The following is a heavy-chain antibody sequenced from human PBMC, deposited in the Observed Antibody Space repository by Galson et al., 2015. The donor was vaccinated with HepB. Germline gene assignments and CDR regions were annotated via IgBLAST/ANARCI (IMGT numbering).Heavy chain of an antibody. V-gene: IGHV1-69*13. CDR1: GGTFSSYA. CDR3: ARYPAIAAAGHDAFDI. D-gene: IGHD6-13*01. J-gene: IGHJ3*02. CDR2: IIPIFGTA. Sequence: SVKVSCKASGGTFSSYAISWVRQAPGQGLEWMGGIIPIFGTANYAQKFQGRVTITADESTSTAYMELSSLRSEDTAVYYCARYPAIAAAGHDAFDIWGQGTMVTVSS.